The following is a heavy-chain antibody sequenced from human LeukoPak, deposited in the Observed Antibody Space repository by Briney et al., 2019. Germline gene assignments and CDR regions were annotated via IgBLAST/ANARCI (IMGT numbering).Heavy chain of an antibody. CDR1: GFTFSDYY. D-gene: IGHD3-22*01. J-gene: IGHJ4*02. CDR2: ISSSGSTI. CDR3: ARGTNYYDSSGYYY. V-gene: IGHV3-11*01. Sequence: GGSLRLSCAASGFTFSDYYMSWIRQAPGKGLEWVSYISSSGSTIYYADSVKGRFTISRDNAKNSLYLQMNSLGAEDTAVHYCARGTNYYDSSGYYYWGQGTLVTVSS.